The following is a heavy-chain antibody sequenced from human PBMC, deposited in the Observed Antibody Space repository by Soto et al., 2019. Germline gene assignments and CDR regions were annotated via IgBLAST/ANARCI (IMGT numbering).Heavy chain of an antibody. CDR1: GYSFTRYG. V-gene: IGHV1-18*04. Sequence: QGQLVQSGGEVKKPGASVRLSCKASGYSFTRYGINWVRQAPGRGLEWMGWISGHNGNTIYAQKLQGRITRTRDTSTGTMYMEWRNLRSDDTALYYCAREGILARYDAFDIWGPGTMVTVSS. CDR2: ISGHNGNT. J-gene: IGHJ3*02. D-gene: IGHD3-9*01. CDR3: AREGILARYDAFDI.